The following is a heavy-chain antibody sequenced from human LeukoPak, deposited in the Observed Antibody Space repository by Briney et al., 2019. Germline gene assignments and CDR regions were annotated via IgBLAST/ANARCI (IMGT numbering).Heavy chain of an antibody. CDR3: ARDTYDSSGYWRSYFDY. CDR1: GGTFSSYA. CDR2: IIPIFGTA. V-gene: IGHV1-69*05. Sequence: SVKVSCKASGGTFSSYAISWVRQAPGQGLEWMGRIIPIFGTANYAQKFQGRVTITTDESTSTAYMELSSLRSEDTAVYYCARDTYDSSGYWRSYFDYWGQGTLGTVSS. J-gene: IGHJ4*02. D-gene: IGHD3-22*01.